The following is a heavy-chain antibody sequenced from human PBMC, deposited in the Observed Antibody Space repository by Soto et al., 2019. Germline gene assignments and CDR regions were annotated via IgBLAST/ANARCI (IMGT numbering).Heavy chain of an antibody. CDR1: GYTFTSYG. Sequence: ASVKVSCKASGYTFTSYGISWVRQAPGQGLEWMGWISAYNGNTNYAQKLQGRVTMTTDTSTSTAYMELRSLRSDDTAVYYCAREYIVVVTASYYYGMDVWGKGTTVTVSS. J-gene: IGHJ6*04. D-gene: IGHD2-21*02. V-gene: IGHV1-18*01. CDR2: ISAYNGNT. CDR3: AREYIVVVTASYYYGMDV.